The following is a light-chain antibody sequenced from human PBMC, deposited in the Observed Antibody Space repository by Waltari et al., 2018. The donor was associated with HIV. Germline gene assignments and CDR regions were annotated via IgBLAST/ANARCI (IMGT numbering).Light chain of an antibody. CDR1: QSVSSSY. CDR3: QQYGRSVT. J-gene: IGKJ4*01. V-gene: IGKV3-20*01. Sequence: EIVLTQSPATLSLSPGERATLSCRASQSVSSSYLAWYQQKPGQAPRLLIYGASRRATGIPDRFSGSGSGTDFTLTISRLEPEDFAVYYCQQYGRSVTFGGGTKVEIK. CDR2: GAS.